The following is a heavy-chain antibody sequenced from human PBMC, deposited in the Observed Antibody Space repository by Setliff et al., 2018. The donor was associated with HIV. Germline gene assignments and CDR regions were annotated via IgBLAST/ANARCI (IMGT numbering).Heavy chain of an antibody. CDR3: ARDRGDYGYFEY. CDR2: IIPIARIP. Sequence: SVKVSCKASGGTFNTFGMNWVRQAPGQGLAWMGGIIPIARIPNYAQKFQGRVTITADESTSTAYMELSSLRSEDTAVYYCARDRGDYGYFEYWGQGTLVTVSS. CDR1: GGTFNTFG. D-gene: IGHD2-21*02. V-gene: IGHV1-69*10. J-gene: IGHJ4*02.